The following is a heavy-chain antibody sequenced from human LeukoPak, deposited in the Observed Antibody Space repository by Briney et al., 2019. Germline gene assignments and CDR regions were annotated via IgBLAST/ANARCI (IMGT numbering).Heavy chain of an antibody. CDR2: ISSSSSTI. CDR1: GFTFSSYS. V-gene: IGHV3-48*01. J-gene: IGHJ4*02. D-gene: IGHD3-10*01. CDR3: ASEVPVLLWFGELLPL. Sequence: GGSLRLSCAASGFTFSSYSMNWVRQAPGKGLEWVSYISSSSSTIYYADSVNGRFTISRDNAKNSLYLQMNSLRAEDTAVYYCASEVPVLLWFGELLPLWGQGTLVTVSS.